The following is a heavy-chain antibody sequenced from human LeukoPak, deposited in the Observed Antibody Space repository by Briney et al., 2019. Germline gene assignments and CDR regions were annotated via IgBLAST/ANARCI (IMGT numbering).Heavy chain of an antibody. Sequence: LGGSLRLSCEGSGFKFEDYYMHWVRQAPGEGLQWVSGISNSGDSTYYLDSVKGRFTISRDNSKNTLHLQMSSLRAEDTALYYCVKDRCDRATCPEVWGQGTLVTVPS. J-gene: IGHJ4*02. D-gene: IGHD1-14*01. CDR2: ISNSGDST. CDR1: GFKFEDYY. V-gene: IGHV3-23*01. CDR3: VKDRCDRATCPEV.